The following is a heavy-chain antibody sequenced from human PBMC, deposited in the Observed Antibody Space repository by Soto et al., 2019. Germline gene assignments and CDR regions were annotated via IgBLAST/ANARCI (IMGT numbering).Heavy chain of an antibody. Sequence: PGGSLRLSCTASGFTFGDYAMSWFRQTPGKGLEWVGVIRSKAYGGTTEYAASVKGRFTISRDDSKSIAYLQMNSLKTEDTAVYYCTRDLGPYGYDAFDIWGQGTMVTVSS. V-gene: IGHV3-49*03. CDR2: IRSKAYGGTT. CDR1: GFTFGDYA. J-gene: IGHJ3*02. D-gene: IGHD4-17*01. CDR3: TRDLGPYGYDAFDI.